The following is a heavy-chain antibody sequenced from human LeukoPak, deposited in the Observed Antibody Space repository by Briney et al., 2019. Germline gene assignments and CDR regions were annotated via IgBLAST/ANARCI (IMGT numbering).Heavy chain of an antibody. CDR2: IYYSGST. D-gene: IGHD2-2*01. V-gene: IGHV4-39*01. J-gene: IGHJ5*02. Sequence: PSETLSLTCTVSGGSISSSGDYWGWIRQPPGTGLEWIGTIYYSGSTYYNPSLKSRVTISVDTSKNQFSLRLSSVTAADTAVYYCARRGGRYCSSTSCNNWFDPWGQGTLVTVSS. CDR3: ARRGGRYCSSTSCNNWFDP. CDR1: GGSISSSGDY.